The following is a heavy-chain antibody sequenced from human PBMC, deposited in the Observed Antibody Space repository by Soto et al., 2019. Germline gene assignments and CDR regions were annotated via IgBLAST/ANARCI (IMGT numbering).Heavy chain of an antibody. J-gene: IGHJ4*02. D-gene: IGHD6-13*01. Sequence: LSLTCSVSGDSINSDKYYWGWIRQPPGKGLEWIGSIYYRGNTYYNPSLQTRVTISLDKSKSQFSLKLNSVTAADSAVYFCARHPEGMAAGYYFDYWGQGALVTVSS. CDR3: ARHPEGMAAGYYFDY. CDR1: GDSINSDKYY. CDR2: IYYRGNT. V-gene: IGHV4-39*01.